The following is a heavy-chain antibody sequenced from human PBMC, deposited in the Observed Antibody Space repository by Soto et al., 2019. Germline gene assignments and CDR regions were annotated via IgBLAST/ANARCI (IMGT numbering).Heavy chain of an antibody. V-gene: IGHV3-53*01. D-gene: IGHD1-1*01. CDR2: VCTGGAT. Sequence: GGSLRLSCVGSGFDVTTNCMSWVRQAPGKGLECVSIVCTGGATHYADSRKGRFTISRDRSKNTVHLQMNNVRAEATAVYYCVRDKRTISGIFPGYWGRGTQVTVSS. CDR1: GFDVTTNC. J-gene: IGHJ4*02. CDR3: VRDKRTISGIFPGY.